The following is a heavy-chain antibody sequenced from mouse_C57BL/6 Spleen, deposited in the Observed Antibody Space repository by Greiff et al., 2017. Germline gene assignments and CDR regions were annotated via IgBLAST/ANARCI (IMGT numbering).Heavy chain of an antibody. J-gene: IGHJ4*01. V-gene: IGHV2-6-1*01. D-gene: IGHD2-10*01. CDR1: GFSLTSYG. CDR2: IWSDGST. CDR3: ARHGAAYYGNYGAMDY. Sequence: QVQLKESGPGLVAPSQSLSITCTVSGFSLTSYGVHWVRQPPGKGLEWLVVIWSDGSTTYNSALKSRMSISKDNSKSQVFLKMNSLQTDDTAMYYCARHGAAYYGNYGAMDYWGQGTSVTVSS.